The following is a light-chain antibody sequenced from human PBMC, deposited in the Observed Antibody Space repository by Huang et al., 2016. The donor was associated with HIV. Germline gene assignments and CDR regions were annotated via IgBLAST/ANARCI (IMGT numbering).Light chain of an antibody. CDR2: GAS. CDR1: QDITTF. V-gene: IGKV1-9*01. J-gene: IGKJ5*01. Sequence: IQLAQSPPSVSASVGDSVTFTCRASQDITTFLAWYRQKPGKAPQLLISGASTLHSEVPSRFRGSGSGTDFTLTISSLQPEDIATYYCQQLTTYPITFGPGTRLEMK. CDR3: QQLTTYPIT.